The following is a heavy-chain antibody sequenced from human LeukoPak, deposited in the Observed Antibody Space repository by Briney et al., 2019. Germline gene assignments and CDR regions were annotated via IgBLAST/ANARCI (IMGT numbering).Heavy chain of an antibody. J-gene: IGHJ4*02. Sequence: GGSLRLSCAASGFTFSSYWMTWVRQARGKGLEWVANINQDGGEKSYVDSVKGRFIISRDNAKSSLFLQLNSLRVDDTAVYYCAREIPEGFYGSGSDFWGQGTLVTVAS. V-gene: IGHV3-7*01. CDR1: GFTFSSYW. CDR3: AREIPEGFYGSGSDF. CDR2: INQDGGEK. D-gene: IGHD3-10*01.